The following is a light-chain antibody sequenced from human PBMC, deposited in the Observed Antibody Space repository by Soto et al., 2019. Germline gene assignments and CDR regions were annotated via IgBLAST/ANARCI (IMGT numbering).Light chain of an antibody. J-gene: IGKJ1*01. Sequence: MTQSPATLAVSPWKRATLSCGAGQSVSENLAWYHQKPGQAPRLLSYGASTRGTGIAASFSGSGSGTEFTRTISSLQYEDFAVYYCQQYNNWPPWTFGQGTKVDIK. V-gene: IGKV3-15*01. CDR1: QSVSEN. CDR3: QQYNNWPPWT. CDR2: GAS.